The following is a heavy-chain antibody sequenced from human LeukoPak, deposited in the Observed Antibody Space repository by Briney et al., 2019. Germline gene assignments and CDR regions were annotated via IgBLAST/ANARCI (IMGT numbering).Heavy chain of an antibody. D-gene: IGHD3-10*01. CDR2: ISYDGSNK. V-gene: IGHV3-30*18. J-gene: IGHJ4*02. Sequence: GGSLRLSCAASGFTFSSYGMHWVRQAPGKGLEWVAVISYDGSNKYYADSVKGRFTISRDNSKNTLYLQMNSLRAEDTAVYYCAKQGGDRYYYGSGLYYWGQGTLVTVSS. CDR3: AKQGGDRYYYGSGLYY. CDR1: GFTFSSYG.